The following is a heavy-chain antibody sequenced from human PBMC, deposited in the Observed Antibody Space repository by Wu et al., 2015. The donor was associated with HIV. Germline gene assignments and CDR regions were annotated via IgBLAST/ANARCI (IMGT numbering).Heavy chain of an antibody. CDR1: GYTITTYD. CDR2: MNSNNGKT. J-gene: IGHJ4*02. D-gene: IGHD2-8*01. CDR3: AKVSPEAYCTYGLCFLDF. Sequence: QVQLVRSGAEVKKPGASVKVSCQASGYTITTYDFNWVRQAPGQGLEWMGWMNSNNGKTGYGQKFQGRVAMTRNISARTAYMELSGLKSEDTAVYYCAKVSPEAYCTYGLCFLDFWGQGTLVTVSS. V-gene: IGHV1-8*01.